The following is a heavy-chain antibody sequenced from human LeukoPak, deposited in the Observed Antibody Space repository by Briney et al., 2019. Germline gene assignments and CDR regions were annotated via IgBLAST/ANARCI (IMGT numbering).Heavy chain of an antibody. Sequence: GGTLRLSCAASGFTFSSYGMNWVRQAPGKGLEWVSSISSSSSYIYYADSVKGRFTISRDNAKNSLYLQMNSLRAEDTAVYYCARDMTTVTTPSGYWGQRTLVTVSS. CDR3: ARDMTTVTTPSGY. V-gene: IGHV3-21*01. J-gene: IGHJ4*02. D-gene: IGHD4-17*01. CDR2: ISSSSSYI. CDR1: GFTFSSYG.